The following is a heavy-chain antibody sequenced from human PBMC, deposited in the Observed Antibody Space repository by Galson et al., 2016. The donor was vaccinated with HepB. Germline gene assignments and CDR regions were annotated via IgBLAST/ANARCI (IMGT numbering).Heavy chain of an antibody. Sequence: PALVKPTQTLTLTCTFSGFSLSTSRMGVAWIRQSPGKALEWLALIYWDDDKRYSPSLKSRLTITKDSSKNQVVLTLTNMDPVDTATYYCAHRLRASGGYASGSYDYWGQGTLVTVSS. CDR1: GFSLSTSRMG. CDR3: AHRLRASGGYASGSYDY. D-gene: IGHD3-10*01. CDR2: IYWDDDK. V-gene: IGHV2-5*02. J-gene: IGHJ4*02.